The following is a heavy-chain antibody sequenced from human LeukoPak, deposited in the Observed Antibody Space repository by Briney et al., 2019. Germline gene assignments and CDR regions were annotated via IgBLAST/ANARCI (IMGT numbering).Heavy chain of an antibody. CDR1: GFSFSDYH. CDR2: ITFSGRTI. V-gene: IGHV3-11*01. CDR3: TTDTGYDFWYYFDY. D-gene: IGHD3-3*01. J-gene: IGHJ4*02. Sequence: GGSLRLSCAASGFSFSDYHMIWIRQPPGKGLEWVSYITFSGRTIHYADSVEGRFTISRDNARSSLYLQMNSLRAEDTAVYYCTTDTGYDFWYYFDYWGQGTLVTVSS.